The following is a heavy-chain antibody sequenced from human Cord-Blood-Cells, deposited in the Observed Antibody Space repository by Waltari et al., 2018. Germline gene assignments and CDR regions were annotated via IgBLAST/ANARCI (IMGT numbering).Heavy chain of an antibody. J-gene: IGHJ3*02. CDR2: IYYSGST. V-gene: IGHV4-30-4*01. D-gene: IGHD3-3*01. Sequence: QVQLQESGPGLVKPSQTLSLTCTVSGGSISSGDYYWSWIRQPPGKGLEWIGYIYYSGSTYYNPSLKSRVTISVDTSKNQFSLKLSSVTAADTAGYYCARAPGWGFWSGAFDIWGQGTMVTVSS. CDR1: GGSISSGDYY. CDR3: ARAPGWGFWSGAFDI.